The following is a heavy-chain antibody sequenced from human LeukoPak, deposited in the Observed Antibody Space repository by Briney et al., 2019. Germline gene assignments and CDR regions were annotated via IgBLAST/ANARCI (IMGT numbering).Heavy chain of an antibody. CDR2: IYYSGST. V-gene: IGHV4-30-4*01. CDR3: AREGYSGYDVGFDY. D-gene: IGHD5-12*01. CDR1: GGSISSGDYY. J-gene: IGHJ4*02. Sequence: SETLSLTCTVSGGSISSGDYYWSWIRQPPGKGLEWIGYIYYSGSTYYNPSLKSRVTISVDTSKNQFSLKLSSVTAADTAVYYCAREGYSGYDVGFDYWGQGTLVTVSS.